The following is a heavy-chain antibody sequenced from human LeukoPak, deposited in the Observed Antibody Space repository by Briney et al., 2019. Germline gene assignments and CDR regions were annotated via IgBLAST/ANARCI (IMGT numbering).Heavy chain of an antibody. V-gene: IGHV4-59*08. CDR3: ARFIQLRWFDP. CDR2: IYYSGST. CDR1: GGSISSYY. Sequence: SETLSLTCTVSGGSISSYYWSWIRQPPGKGLEWIGYIYYSGSTNYNPSLKSRVTISVDTSKNQFSLKLSSVTAADTAVYYCARFIQLRWFDPWGQGALVTVPS. J-gene: IGHJ5*02. D-gene: IGHD5-18*01.